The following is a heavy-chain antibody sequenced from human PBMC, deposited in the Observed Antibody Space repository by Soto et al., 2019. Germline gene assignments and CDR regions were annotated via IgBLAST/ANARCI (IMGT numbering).Heavy chain of an antibody. Sequence: SETLSLTCAVSVGSISSSNWWSWVRQPPGKGLEWTGEIYHSGSTNYNPSLKSRVTISVDKSKNQFSLKLSSVTAADTAVYYCARRRYCSGGSCSPALDYWGQGTLVTVSS. CDR2: IYHSGST. CDR3: ARRRYCSGGSCSPALDY. D-gene: IGHD2-15*01. CDR1: VGSISSSNW. V-gene: IGHV4-4*02. J-gene: IGHJ4*02.